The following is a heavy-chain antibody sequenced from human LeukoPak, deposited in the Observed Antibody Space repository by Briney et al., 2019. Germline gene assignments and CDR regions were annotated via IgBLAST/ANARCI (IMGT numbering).Heavy chain of an antibody. D-gene: IGHD5-12*01. J-gene: IGHJ4*02. CDR1: GYTFTGYY. CDR3: ARDLGGYDYYFDY. CDR2: INPNSGGT. V-gene: IGHV1-2*02. Sequence: ASVKVSCKASGYTFTGYYIHWVRQAPGQGLEWMGWINPNSGGTNYAQKFQGRVTMTRDTSISTAYMELSRLRSDDTAVYYCARDLGGYDYYFDYWGQGTLVTVSS.